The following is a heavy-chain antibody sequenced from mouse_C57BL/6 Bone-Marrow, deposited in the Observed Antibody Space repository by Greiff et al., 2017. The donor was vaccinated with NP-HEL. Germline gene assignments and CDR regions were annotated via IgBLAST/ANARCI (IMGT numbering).Heavy chain of an antibody. CDR1: GYTFTSYW. CDR2: IDPSDSYT. D-gene: IGHD2-4*01. CDR3: ARPYDYDEGYYFDY. Sequence: VQLQQPGAELVRPGTSVKLSCKASGYTFTSYWMHWVKQRPGQGLEWIGVIDPSDSYTNYNQKFKGKATLTVDTSSSTAYMQLSSLTSEDSAVYYCARPYDYDEGYYFDYWGQGTTLIVSS. V-gene: IGHV1-59*01. J-gene: IGHJ2*01.